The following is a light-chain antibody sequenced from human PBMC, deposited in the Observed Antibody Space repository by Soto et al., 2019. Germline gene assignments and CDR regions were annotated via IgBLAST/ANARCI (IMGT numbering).Light chain of an antibody. CDR2: GAS. CDR1: QSVTSSY. Sequence: PGERVTLSCRASQSVTSSYLAWYQQRPGQAPRLLIYGASRRATGIPDRFSGSGSGTDFTLTISRLEPEDFAVYYCQHYGSSPRTFGQGTKVDIK. V-gene: IGKV3-20*01. J-gene: IGKJ1*01. CDR3: QHYGSSPRT.